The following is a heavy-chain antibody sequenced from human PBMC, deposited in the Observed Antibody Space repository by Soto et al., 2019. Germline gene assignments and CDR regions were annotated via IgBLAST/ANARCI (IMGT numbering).Heavy chain of an antibody. J-gene: IGHJ4*02. Sequence: SETLSLTCAVSGGYISSSNWWSWVRQPPGKGLEWIGEIYHSGSTNYNPSLKRRFTISVDKSKNQFSLKLSSVTAADTAVYYCARDQSGGYLDYSGQGTLVT. CDR3: ARDQSGGYLDY. CDR1: GGYISSSNW. D-gene: IGHD1-26*01. CDR2: IYHSGST. V-gene: IGHV4-4*02.